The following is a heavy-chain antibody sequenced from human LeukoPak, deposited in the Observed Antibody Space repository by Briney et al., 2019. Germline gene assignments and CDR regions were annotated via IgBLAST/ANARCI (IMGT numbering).Heavy chain of an antibody. V-gene: IGHV3-48*03. CDR3: ARDKRRGAVAVPFDY. CDR1: GFTFSSYE. Sequence: PAGSLRLSCAASGFTFSSYEMNWVRKAPGKGLKWVSYISSSGSTIYYADSVKGRFTISRDNAKNSLYLQMNSLRAEDTAVYYCARDKRRGAVAVPFDYWGQGTLVTVSS. D-gene: IGHD6-19*01. CDR2: ISSSGSTI. J-gene: IGHJ4*02.